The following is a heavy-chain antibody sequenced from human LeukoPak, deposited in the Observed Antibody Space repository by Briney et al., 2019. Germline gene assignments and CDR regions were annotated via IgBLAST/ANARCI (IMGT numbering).Heavy chain of an antibody. CDR1: GFTFDDYA. Sequence: PGRSLRLSCAASGFTFDDYAMHWVRQAPGKGLEWVSGISWNSGSIGYADSVKGRFTISRDNAKNSLYLQMNSLRAEDTALYYCAKDIAVLYDSSGYYDYWGQGTLVTVSS. CDR2: ISWNSGSI. CDR3: AKDIAVLYDSSGYYDY. V-gene: IGHV3-9*01. J-gene: IGHJ4*02. D-gene: IGHD3-22*01.